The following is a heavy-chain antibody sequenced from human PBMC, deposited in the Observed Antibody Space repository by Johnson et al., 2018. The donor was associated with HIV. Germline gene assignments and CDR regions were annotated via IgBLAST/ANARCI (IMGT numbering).Heavy chain of an antibody. Sequence: QVQLVESGGGVVQPGGSLRLSCAASGFTFSSYDMHWVRQATGKGLEWVAIIWYDGSNKYYADSVKGRFTISRDNSKNTLYLQMNSLRAEDTAIYYCAKELSSSWTGDAFDIWGQGTMVTVSS. CDR3: AKELSSSWTGDAFDI. J-gene: IGHJ3*02. CDR1: GFTFSSYD. V-gene: IGHV3-33*06. CDR2: IWYDGSNK. D-gene: IGHD6-13*01.